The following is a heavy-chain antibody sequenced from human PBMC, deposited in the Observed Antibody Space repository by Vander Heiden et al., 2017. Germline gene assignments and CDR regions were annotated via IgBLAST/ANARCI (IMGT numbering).Heavy chain of an antibody. J-gene: IGHJ4*02. D-gene: IGHD1-26*01. CDR3: AKDSNPNGWELPSCDY. CDR2: IAYDGSNK. V-gene: IGHV3-30*18. CDR1: GFTFRSSG. Sequence: QVQLVASGGGVVQPGRSLRLSWSASGFTFRSSGLHWVRQAPGKGLEWVAIIAYDGSNKYYADSVKGRFTISRDNSKSTLYLQMNSLRVEDTAVYYCAKDSNPNGWELPSCDYWGQGTLVTVSS.